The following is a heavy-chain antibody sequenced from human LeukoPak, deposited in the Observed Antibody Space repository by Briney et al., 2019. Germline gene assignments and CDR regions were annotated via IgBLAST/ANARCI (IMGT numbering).Heavy chain of an antibody. CDR1: GHSVPSSNAA. CDR2: TYYSSKWYT. Sequence: SQTLSLTCAFSGHSVPSSNAAWNWIRQSPSRGLEWLGRTYYSSKWYTEYAVSVKSRINISPYTSKNRVSLQLNSVTPEDTAVYYWARAAVAANDAFDIWGQGTMVTVSS. D-gene: IGHD2-15*01. V-gene: IGHV6-1*01. J-gene: IGHJ3*02. CDR3: ARAAVAANDAFDI.